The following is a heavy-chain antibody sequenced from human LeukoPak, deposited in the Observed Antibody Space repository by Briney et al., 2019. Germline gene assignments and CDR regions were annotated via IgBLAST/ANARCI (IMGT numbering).Heavy chain of an antibody. V-gene: IGHV4-59*01. D-gene: IGHD3-10*01. CDR3: ARWTMVRGVMFRY. J-gene: IGHJ4*02. CDR1: GGSISSYY. Sequence: SETLSLTCTVSGGSISSYYWSWIRQPPGKGLEWIGYIYYSGSTNYNPSLKSRVTISVDTSKNQFSLKLSSVTAADTAVYYCARWTMVRGVMFRYWGQGTLVTVSS. CDR2: IYYSGST.